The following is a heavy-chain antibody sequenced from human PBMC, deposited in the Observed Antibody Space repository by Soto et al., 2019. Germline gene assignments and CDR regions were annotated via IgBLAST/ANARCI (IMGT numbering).Heavy chain of an antibody. J-gene: IGHJ1*01. CDR2: ISYDGCNK. D-gene: IGHD2-15*01. Sequence: QVQLVESGGGVVQPGGSLRLSCAASGFTFSSYAMHWVRQAPGKGLEWVAVISYDGCNKYYADSVKGRFTISRDNSENTLYLRINSLRPEKAAAYYCATRDCSGGSCYAVTLLGYFQPWGQGTLVPLSP. CDR1: GFTFSSYA. CDR3: ATRDCSGGSCYAVTLLGYFQP. V-gene: IGHV3-30-3*02.